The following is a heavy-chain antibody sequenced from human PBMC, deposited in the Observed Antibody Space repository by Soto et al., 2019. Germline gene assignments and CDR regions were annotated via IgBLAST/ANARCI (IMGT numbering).Heavy chain of an antibody. D-gene: IGHD4-4*01. Sequence: PGESLKISCKGSGYSFTSYWISWVRQMPVKGLEWMGRIDLSDSYTNYSPSFQGHVTISADKSISTAYLQWSSLKASDTAMYYCARHRDYSTYFDAFDIWGQGRMVTV. V-gene: IGHV5-10-1*01. CDR3: ARHRDYSTYFDAFDI. CDR1: GYSFTSYW. J-gene: IGHJ3*02. CDR2: IDLSDSYT.